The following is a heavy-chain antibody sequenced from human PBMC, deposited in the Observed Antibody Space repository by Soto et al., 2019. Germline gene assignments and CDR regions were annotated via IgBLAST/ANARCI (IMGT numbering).Heavy chain of an antibody. V-gene: IGHV3-11*01. D-gene: IGHD3-10*01. Sequence: PGGSLRLSCAASGFTFSDYYMSWIRQAPGKGLEWVSYISSSGSTIYYADSVKGRFTISRDNAKNSLYLQMNSLRAEDTAVYYCARDLTGPPYYYYGMDVWGQGTTVTVSS. J-gene: IGHJ6*02. CDR2: ISSSGSTI. CDR3: ARDLTGPPYYYYGMDV. CDR1: GFTFSDYY.